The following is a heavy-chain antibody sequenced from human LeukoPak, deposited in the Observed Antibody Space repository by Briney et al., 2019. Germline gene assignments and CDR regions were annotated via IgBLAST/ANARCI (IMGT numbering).Heavy chain of an antibody. Sequence: GGSLRLSCAASGFTFSSYWMSWVRQAPGKGLEWVANIKQDGSEKYYVDSVKGRFTISRDNAKNPLYLQMNSLRAEDTAVYYCARDSSSWYEGGPFDYWGQGTLVTVSS. CDR3: ARDSSSWYEGGPFDY. CDR1: GFTFSSYW. CDR2: IKQDGSEK. D-gene: IGHD6-13*01. J-gene: IGHJ4*02. V-gene: IGHV3-7*01.